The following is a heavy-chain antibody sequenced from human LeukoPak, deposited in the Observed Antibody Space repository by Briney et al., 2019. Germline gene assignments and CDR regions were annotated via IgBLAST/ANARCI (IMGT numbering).Heavy chain of an antibody. CDR3: ARIMVRGVTHAFDI. J-gene: IGHJ3*02. CDR1: GFSLSTSGMC. D-gene: IGHD3-10*01. V-gene: IGHV2-70*11. CDR2: IDWDDDK. Sequence: SGPALVKPTQTLTLTCTFSGFSLSTSGMCVSWIRQPLGEALEWLARIDWDDDKYYSTSLKARLTISKDTSKNQVVLTMTNMDPVDIATYYCARIMVRGVTHAFDIWGQGTMVTVSS.